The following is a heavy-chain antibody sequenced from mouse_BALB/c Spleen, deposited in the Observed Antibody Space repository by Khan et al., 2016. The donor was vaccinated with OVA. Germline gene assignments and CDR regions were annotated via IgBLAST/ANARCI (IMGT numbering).Heavy chain of an antibody. J-gene: IGHJ4*01. CDR1: GFNITDYY. CDR3: TRRDYEAMDY. D-gene: IGHD2-4*01. CDR2: IDPENGNT. Sequence: VQLQQSGAELVRPGALVKLSCKASGFNITDYYIHWVKQRPEQGLEWMGWIDPENGNTIYDPNFQGKASRPADTSSNTSYLQLSSLTSEDTAVYYCTRRDYEAMDYWGQGTSVTVSS. V-gene: IGHV14-1*02.